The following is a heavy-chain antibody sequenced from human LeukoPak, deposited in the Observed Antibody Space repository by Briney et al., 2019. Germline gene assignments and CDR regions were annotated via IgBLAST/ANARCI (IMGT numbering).Heavy chain of an antibody. CDR2: IYPSDSAA. CDR1: EYSFTSYL. V-gene: IGHV5-51*07. D-gene: IGHD1-26*01. Sequence: GASLKISCKGSEYSFTSYLIGWVHQMPGKGLEWMGIIYPSDSAASYSTSFHGQVTISADKSISTAYLQWSGLKASDTAMYYCARRRDLYSGSYYPFDYGGQGTLVTVSS. CDR3: ARRRDLYSGSYYPFDY. J-gene: IGHJ4*02.